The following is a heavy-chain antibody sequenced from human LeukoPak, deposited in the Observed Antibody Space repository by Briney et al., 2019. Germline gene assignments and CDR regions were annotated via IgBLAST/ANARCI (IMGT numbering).Heavy chain of an antibody. V-gene: IGHV1-69*13. Sequence: SVKVSCKASGGTFISYAISWVRQAPGQGLEWMGGIIPIFGTANYAQKFQGRVTITADESTSTAYMELSSLRSEDTVVYYCARGRGYDFWSGYYFDYWGQGTLVTVSS. CDR2: IIPIFGTA. D-gene: IGHD3-3*01. J-gene: IGHJ4*02. CDR1: GGTFISYA. CDR3: ARGRGYDFWSGYYFDY.